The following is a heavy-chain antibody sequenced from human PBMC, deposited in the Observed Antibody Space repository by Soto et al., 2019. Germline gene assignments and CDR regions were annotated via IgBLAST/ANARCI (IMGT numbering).Heavy chain of an antibody. CDR1: GYTFTSYG. V-gene: IGHV1-18*01. CDR2: ISAYNGNT. D-gene: IGHD3-3*01. Sequence: ASVKVSCKASGYTFTSYGISWVRQAPGQGLEWMGWISAYNGNTNYAQKLQGRVTMTTDTSTSTAYMELRSLRSDDTAVYYCARDSRITIFGVALVDAFDIWGQGTMVTVS. J-gene: IGHJ3*02. CDR3: ARDSRITIFGVALVDAFDI.